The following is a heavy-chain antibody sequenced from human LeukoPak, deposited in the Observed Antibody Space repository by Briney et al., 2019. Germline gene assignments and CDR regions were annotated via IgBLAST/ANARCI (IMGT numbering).Heavy chain of an antibody. D-gene: IGHD5-12*01. V-gene: IGHV4-34*01. CDR3: ARRGYDHDY. CDR2: INHSGST. Sequence: SETLSLTCAVYGGSFSGYYWSWIRQPPGKGLEWIGEINHSGSTNYNPSLQSRVTISVDTSKNQFSLKLSSVTAADTAVYYCARRGYDHDYWGQGTLVTVPS. J-gene: IGHJ4*02. CDR1: GGSFSGYY.